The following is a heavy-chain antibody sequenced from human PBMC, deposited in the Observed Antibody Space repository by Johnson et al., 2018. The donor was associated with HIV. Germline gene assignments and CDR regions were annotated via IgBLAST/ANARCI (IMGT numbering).Heavy chain of an antibody. CDR3: AKDRMYDYGDYGGAFDI. D-gene: IGHD4-17*01. CDR1: GFTFSSYW. Sequence: VQLVESGGGVVQPGRSLRLSCAASGFTFSSYWMHWVRQAPGKGLMWVSNIKTDGSNTNYADSVKGRFTISRDNAKNTVYLQMDSLRDEDMAVYYCAKDRMYDYGDYGGAFDIWGQGTMVTVSS. J-gene: IGHJ3*02. CDR2: IKTDGSNT. V-gene: IGHV3-74*01.